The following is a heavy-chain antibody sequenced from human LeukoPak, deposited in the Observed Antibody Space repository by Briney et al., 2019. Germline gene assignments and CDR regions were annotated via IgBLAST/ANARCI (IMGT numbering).Heavy chain of an antibody. CDR2: IYYSGST. J-gene: IGHJ5*02. Sequence: PSESLSLTCTVSGGSISSSSYYWGWIRQPPGKGLEWIGSIYYSGSTYCNPPLKSRVTISVDTSKNQFSLRLSSVTAADTAVYYCARQSGPVWFDPWGQGTLVTVSS. CDR3: ARQSGPVWFDP. CDR1: GGSISSSSYY. D-gene: IGHD5-12*01. V-gene: IGHV4-39*01.